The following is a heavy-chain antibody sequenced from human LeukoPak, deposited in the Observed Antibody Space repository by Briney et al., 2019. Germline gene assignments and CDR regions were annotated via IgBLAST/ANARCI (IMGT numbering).Heavy chain of an antibody. D-gene: IGHD3-22*01. CDR3: ARQYHQDGSGPFQH. CDR1: GGSISSYY. V-gene: IGHV4-59*08. Sequence: TPSETLSLTCTVSGGSISSYYWSWIRQPPGKGLEWIGYIYYSGSTYYYNPSLKSRVTMIVDTSKNLFSLKLSSVPAADPVVYYCARQYHQDGSGPFQHWGQGTRDSVSS. CDR2: IYYSGSTY. J-gene: IGHJ1*01.